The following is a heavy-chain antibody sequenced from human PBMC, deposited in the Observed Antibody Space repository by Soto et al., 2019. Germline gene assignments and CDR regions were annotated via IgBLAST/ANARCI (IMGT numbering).Heavy chain of an antibody. CDR1: GGSLRGYS. CDR3: EKNLGGRSYGMDV. V-gene: IGHV4-59*12. D-gene: IGHD1-26*01. J-gene: IGHJ6*02. CDR2: VYSGGGT. Sequence: PSETLSLTCTVSGGSLRGYSWSWIRQSPGKGLEWIGYVYSGGGTNYSPSLMRRVTISVATTDNQFSLTLNSVTAADTAVYYCEKNLGGRSYGMDVWGHGTRVTVSS.